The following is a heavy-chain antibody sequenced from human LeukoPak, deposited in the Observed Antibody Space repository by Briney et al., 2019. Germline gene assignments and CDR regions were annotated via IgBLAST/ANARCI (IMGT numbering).Heavy chain of an antibody. CDR3: ARGYYDFWSGYRSY. V-gene: IGHV1-69*01. D-gene: IGHD3-3*01. CDR2: IIPIFGTA. J-gene: IGHJ4*02. CDR1: GGTFSSYA. Sequence: ASVKVSCKASGGTFSSYAISWVRQAPGQGLEWMGGIIPIFGTANYAQKFQGRVTITADESTSTAYMELSSLRSEDTAVYYCARGYYDFWSGYRSYWGQGTLVTVSS.